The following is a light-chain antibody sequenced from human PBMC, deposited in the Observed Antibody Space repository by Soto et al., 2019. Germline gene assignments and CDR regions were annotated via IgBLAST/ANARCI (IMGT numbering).Light chain of an antibody. V-gene: IGLV2-8*01. CDR1: SSDVGGYNF. Sequence: QSVLTQPPSASGSPGQSGTISCTGTSSDVGGYNFVSWYKQHQGKVPKLMVYEVNKRPSGVPDRFSGSKSGNTASLNVSGLQAEDEADYYCTSYAGGNNVFGTGTKLTVL. J-gene: IGLJ1*01. CDR2: EVN. CDR3: TSYAGGNNV.